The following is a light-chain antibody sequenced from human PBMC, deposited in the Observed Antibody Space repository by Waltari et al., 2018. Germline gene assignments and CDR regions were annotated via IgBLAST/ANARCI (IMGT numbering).Light chain of an antibody. CDR2: SNN. CDR1: GSNIGHNY. CDR3: AAWDDSLSGWV. V-gene: IGLV1-47*02. J-gene: IGLJ3*02. Sequence: QSVLTQPPSASGTPGQRVTISCSVRGSNIGHNYSYWYQPLPGTAPKLLIYSNNQRPSGVPDRFSGSKSGTSASLGISGLRSEDEADYYCAAWDDSLSGWVFGGGTKLTVL.